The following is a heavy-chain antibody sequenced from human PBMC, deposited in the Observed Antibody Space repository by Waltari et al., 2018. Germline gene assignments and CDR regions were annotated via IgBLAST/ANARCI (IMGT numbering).Heavy chain of an antibody. CDR1: GFTFSSYA. V-gene: IGHV3-23*01. J-gene: IGHJ6*03. CDR3: AKYHVLRFLEWKRGDYYMDV. Sequence: EVQLLESGGGLVQPGGSLRLSCAASGFTFSSYAMIWVRQATGKGLEWDSAFSGSGGSTYYADSVKGRFTISRDNSKNTLYLQMNSLRAEDTAVYYCAKYHVLRFLEWKRGDYYMDVWGKGTTVTISS. CDR2: FSGSGGST. D-gene: IGHD3-3*01.